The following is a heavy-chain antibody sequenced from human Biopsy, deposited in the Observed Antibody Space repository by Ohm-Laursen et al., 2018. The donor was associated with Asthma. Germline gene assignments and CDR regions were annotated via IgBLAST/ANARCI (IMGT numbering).Heavy chain of an antibody. D-gene: IGHD2-21*02. CDR1: GGSVSSGSDY. Sequence: SETLSLTCAVSGGSVSSGSDYWSWIRQPPGKGLEWIGHIYYSGSTNYQPSLKSRVTISVDTSKNQFSLKLRSVTAADAAVYYCARGISRVTGLFDHFGSWGQGTLVTVSS. CDR2: IYYSGST. CDR3: ARGISRVTGLFDHFGS. J-gene: IGHJ4*02. V-gene: IGHV4-61*01.